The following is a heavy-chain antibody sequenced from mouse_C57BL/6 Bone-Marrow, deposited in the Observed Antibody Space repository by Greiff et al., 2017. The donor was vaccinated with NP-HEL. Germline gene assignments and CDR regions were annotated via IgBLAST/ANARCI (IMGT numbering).Heavy chain of an antibody. V-gene: IGHV1-81*01. CDR3: ARRGLRRNWFAY. CDR2: IYPRSGNT. D-gene: IGHD2-4*01. J-gene: IGHJ3*01. CDR1: GYTFTSYG. Sequence: VQLVESGAELARPGASVKLSCKASGYTFTSYGISWVKQRTGQGLEWIGEIYPRSGNTYYNEKFKGKATLTADKSSSTAYMELRSLTSEDSAVYCCARRGLRRNWFAYWGQGTLVTVSA.